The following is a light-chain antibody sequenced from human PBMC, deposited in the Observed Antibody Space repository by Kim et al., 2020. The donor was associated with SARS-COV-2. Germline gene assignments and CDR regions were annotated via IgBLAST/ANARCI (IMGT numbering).Light chain of an antibody. CDR3: QQYDNY. V-gene: IGKV1-5*03. CDR2: KAS. J-gene: IGKJ2*01. Sequence: STLSASVGARVIITCRASQSNSMWLAWYQQKPGKAPKLLISKASSLQSEVPSRFSGSGSGTEFTLTISSLQPDDFGTYYCQQYDNYFGQGTKLEI. CDR1: QSNSMW.